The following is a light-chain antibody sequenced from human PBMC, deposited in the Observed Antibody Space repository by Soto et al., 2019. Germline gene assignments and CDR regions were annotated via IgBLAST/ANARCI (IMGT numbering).Light chain of an antibody. CDR3: SSYTSSSTLVV. CDR1: SYDVGGYNF. V-gene: IGLV2-14*01. Sequence: QSALTQPASVSGSPGQSITISCTGTSYDVGGYNFVSWYQQHPGKAPKLMIYEVSHRPSGVSNRFSGSKSGNTASLTISGLQAEDEADYYCSSYTSSSTLVVFGGGTKSPS. J-gene: IGLJ2*01. CDR2: EVS.